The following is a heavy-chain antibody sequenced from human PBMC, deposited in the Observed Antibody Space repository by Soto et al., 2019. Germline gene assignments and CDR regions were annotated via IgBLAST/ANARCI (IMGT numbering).Heavy chain of an antibody. CDR3: ATQMDYNILTGYRPFDY. CDR2: ISSGNSYI. CDR1: GFTFSSYS. Sequence: GGSLRLSCAASGFTFSSYSMNCVRQAPGKGLEWVSSISSGNSYIYYADSVRGRFTVSRDNAKSSLYLQMDSLRAEDTAVYYCATQMDYNILTGYRPFDYWGQGTLVTVSS. V-gene: IGHV3-21*01. D-gene: IGHD3-9*01. J-gene: IGHJ4*02.